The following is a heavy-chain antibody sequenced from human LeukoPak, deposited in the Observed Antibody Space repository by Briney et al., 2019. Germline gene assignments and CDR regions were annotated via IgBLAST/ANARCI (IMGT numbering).Heavy chain of an antibody. D-gene: IGHD6-19*01. V-gene: IGHV4-61*05. CDR3: ARFSEEGDAFDI. CDR1: GGSTSSSSYY. Sequence: KPSETLSLTCTVSGGSTSSSSYYWGWIRQPPGKGLEWIGYIYYSGSTNYNPSLKSRVTISVDTSKNQFSLKLSSVTAADTAVYYCARFSEEGDAFDIWGQGTMVTVSS. J-gene: IGHJ3*02. CDR2: IYYSGST.